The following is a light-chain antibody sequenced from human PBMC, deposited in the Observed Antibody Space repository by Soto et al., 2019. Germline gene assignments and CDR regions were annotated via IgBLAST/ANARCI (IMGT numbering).Light chain of an antibody. J-gene: IGLJ1*01. CDR3: SSYTSSSTLFYG. CDR1: SSDVGGYNY. V-gene: IGLV2-14*01. Sequence: QSVLTQPASVSGSPGQSITISCTGTSSDVGGYNYVSWYQQHPGKAPKLMIYEVSNRPSGVSNRFSGSKSGNTASLTISGLQAEDEADYYCSSYTSSSTLFYGFGTGTQLTVL. CDR2: EVS.